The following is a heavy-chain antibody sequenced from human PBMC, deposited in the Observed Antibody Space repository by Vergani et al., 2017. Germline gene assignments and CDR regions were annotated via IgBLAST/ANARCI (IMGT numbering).Heavy chain of an antibody. D-gene: IGHD3-22*01. J-gene: IGHJ4*02. Sequence: EVQLVESGGGLVQPGGSLRLSCAASGFTFSSYEMNWVRQAPGKGLEWVSYISSSGSTIYYADSVKGRFTISRDNAKNSLYLQMNSLRAEDTAVYYCAKSPVYYYDSSRYYFDYWGQGTLVTVSS. V-gene: IGHV3-48*03. CDR2: ISSSGSTI. CDR3: AKSPVYYYDSSRYYFDY. CDR1: GFTFSSYE.